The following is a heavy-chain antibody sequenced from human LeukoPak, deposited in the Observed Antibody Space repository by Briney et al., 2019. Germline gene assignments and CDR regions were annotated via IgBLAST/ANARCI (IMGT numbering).Heavy chain of an antibody. CDR1: GFTVSSNY. CDR3: AKDQDYDSSGYEGSFDY. Sequence: PGGSLRLSCAASGFTVSSNYMSWVRQAPGKGLEWVSVIYSGGSTYYADSVKGRFTIPRDNSKNTLYLQMNSLRAEDTAVYYCAKDQDYDSSGYEGSFDYWGQGTLVTVSS. J-gene: IGHJ4*02. V-gene: IGHV3-53*05. D-gene: IGHD3-22*01. CDR2: IYSGGST.